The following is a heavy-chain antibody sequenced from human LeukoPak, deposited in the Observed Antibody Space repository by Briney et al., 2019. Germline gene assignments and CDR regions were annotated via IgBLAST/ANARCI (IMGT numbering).Heavy chain of an antibody. CDR1: GSTFTSYY. D-gene: IGHD3-22*01. Sequence: ASVKVSCKASGSTFTSYYMHWVRQAPGQGLEWMGIINPSGGSTSYAQKFQGRVTMTRDTSTSTVYMELSSLRSEDTAVYYCARAKYYYDSSGYSIDYWGQGTLVTVSS. J-gene: IGHJ4*02. CDR2: INPSGGST. CDR3: ARAKYYYDSSGYSIDY. V-gene: IGHV1-46*03.